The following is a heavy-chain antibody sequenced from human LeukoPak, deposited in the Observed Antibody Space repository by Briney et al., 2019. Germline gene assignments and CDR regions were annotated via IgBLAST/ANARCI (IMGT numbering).Heavy chain of an antibody. J-gene: IGHJ3*02. CDR1: GGSISSYY. V-gene: IGHV4-59*01. Sequence: SETLSLTCTVSGGSISSYYWSWIRQPPGKGLEWIGYIYYSGSTNYNPSLKSRVTISVDTSKNQFSLKLSSVTAADTAVYYCARDLRYDFWSGYDAFDISGQGTMVTVSS. CDR3: ARDLRYDFWSGYDAFDI. CDR2: IYYSGST. D-gene: IGHD3-3*01.